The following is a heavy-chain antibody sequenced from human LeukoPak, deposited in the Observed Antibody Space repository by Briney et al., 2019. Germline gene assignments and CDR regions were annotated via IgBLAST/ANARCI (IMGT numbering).Heavy chain of an antibody. Sequence: PGGSLRLSCAASGFTFDNFPLHWVRQAPGKGLEWVSYISSSSTTIYYADSVKGRFTISRDNSQNSLYLQMNSLTAEDTAVYYCARERSYNYGKPYSFDYWGQGTLVTVSS. CDR2: ISSSSTTI. CDR1: GFTFDNFP. V-gene: IGHV3-48*04. J-gene: IGHJ4*02. D-gene: IGHD3-10*01. CDR3: ARERSYNYGKPYSFDY.